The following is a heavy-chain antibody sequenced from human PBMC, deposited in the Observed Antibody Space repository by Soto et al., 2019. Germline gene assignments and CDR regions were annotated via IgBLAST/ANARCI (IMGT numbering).Heavy chain of an antibody. CDR1: GFTFSSHW. J-gene: IGHJ4*02. V-gene: IGHV3-74*01. CDR3: ARDREYQLLFT. Sequence: GGSLRLSCAASGFTFSSHWMHWVRQAPGKGLVWVSRLNNDGSSASYADSVKGRFTISRDNAKNTLYLQMNSLRAEDTAVYFCARDREYQLLFTGGQGTLVTVSS. D-gene: IGHD2-2*01. CDR2: LNNDGSSA.